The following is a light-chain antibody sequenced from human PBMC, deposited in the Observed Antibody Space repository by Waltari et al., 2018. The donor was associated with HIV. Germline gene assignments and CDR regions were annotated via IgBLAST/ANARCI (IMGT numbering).Light chain of an antibody. CDR3: QQYNNWPPLLYT. J-gene: IGKJ2*01. V-gene: IGKV3-15*01. CDR2: GAS. Sequence: EMIMTQSPATLSVSPGERATLSCRASQSIRNNLAWYQQKPGQAPRLLIYGASTRATGIPARFSGSGSGTEFTLTISSLQSEDFAVYYCQQYNNWPPLLYTFGQGTKLEIK. CDR1: QSIRNN.